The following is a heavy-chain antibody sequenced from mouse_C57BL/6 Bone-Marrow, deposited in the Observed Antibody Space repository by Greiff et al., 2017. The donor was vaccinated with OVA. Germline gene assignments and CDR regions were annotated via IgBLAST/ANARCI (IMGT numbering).Heavy chain of an antibody. Sequence: EVKLMESGGGLVKPGGSLKLSCAASGFTFSDYGMHWVRQAPEKGLEWVAYISSGSGTIYYADTVKGRFTISRDNAKNTLFLQMTSLRSEDTAMYYCARGGNYLYYYAMDYWGQGTSVTVSS. CDR1: GFTFSDYG. J-gene: IGHJ4*01. CDR2: ISSGSGTI. CDR3: ARGGNYLYYYAMDY. V-gene: IGHV5-17*01. D-gene: IGHD2-1*01.